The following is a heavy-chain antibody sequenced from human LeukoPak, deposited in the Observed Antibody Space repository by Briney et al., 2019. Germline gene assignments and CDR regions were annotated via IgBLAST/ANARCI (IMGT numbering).Heavy chain of an antibody. CDR2: INWNGGST. Sequence: PGGSLRLSCAASGFTFDDYGMGWVRHAPGKGPEWVSGINWNGGSTVYADSVKGRFTISRDNAKNSLYLQMNSLRAEDTALYYCARLGYDSSGLGPYFDYWGQGTLVTVSS. CDR3: ARLGYDSSGLGPYFDY. D-gene: IGHD3-22*01. CDR1: GFTFDDYG. V-gene: IGHV3-20*04. J-gene: IGHJ4*02.